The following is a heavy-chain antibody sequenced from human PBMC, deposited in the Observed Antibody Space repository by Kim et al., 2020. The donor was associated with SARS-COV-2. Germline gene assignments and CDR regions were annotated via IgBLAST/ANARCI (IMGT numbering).Heavy chain of an antibody. D-gene: IGHD3-10*01. CDR3: AQDPPLYGSVTRFDP. CDR2: ISGSGGSI. Sequence: GGSLRLSCAASGFIFSSYAMSWVRQAAGKGLEWVSGISGSGGSIYYADSVKGRFTISRDNSKNMLYLQLNSLRADDTAIYYCAQDPPLYGSVTRFDPWG. CDR1: GFIFSSYA. J-gene: IGHJ5*02. V-gene: IGHV3-23*01.